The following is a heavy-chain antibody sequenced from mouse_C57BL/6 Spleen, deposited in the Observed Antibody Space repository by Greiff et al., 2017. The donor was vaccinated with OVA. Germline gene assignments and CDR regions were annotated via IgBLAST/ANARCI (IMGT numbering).Heavy chain of an antibody. CDR2: IYPGDGDT. D-gene: IGHD2-3*01. CDR3: AGDGYSFYAMDY. V-gene: IGHV1-80*01. J-gene: IGHJ4*01. CDR1: GYAFSSYW. Sequence: VQLQQSGAELVKPGASVKISCKASGYAFSSYWMNWVKQRPGKGLEWIGQIYPGDGDTNYNGKFKGKATLTADKSSSTAYMQLSSLTSEDSAVYFCAGDGYSFYAMDYGGQGTSVTVSS.